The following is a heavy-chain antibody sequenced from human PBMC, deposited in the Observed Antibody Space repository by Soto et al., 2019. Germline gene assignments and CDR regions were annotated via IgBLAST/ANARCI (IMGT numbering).Heavy chain of an antibody. J-gene: IGHJ4*02. CDR3: ATYGAGWLQIDY. Sequence: QVQLQESGPGLVKPSQTLSLTYTVSGGSISSGAFYWGWIRQPPGKGLEWIGYIYYSGSTYYNPSLKSRVTISVDTSKNQFSLKLSSVTAADTAVYYCATYGAGWLQIDYWGQGTLVTVSS. CDR1: GGSISSGAFY. V-gene: IGHV4-30-4*01. CDR2: IYYSGST. D-gene: IGHD4-17*01.